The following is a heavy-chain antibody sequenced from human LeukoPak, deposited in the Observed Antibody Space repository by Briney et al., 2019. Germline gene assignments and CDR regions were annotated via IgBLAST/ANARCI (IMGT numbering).Heavy chain of an antibody. Sequence: PGGSLRLSCAASGFTFSSYSMNWVRQAPGKGLEWVSSISSSSYIYYADSVKGRFTISRDNAKNSLYLQMNSLRAEDTAVYYCARDIVVVVAATNYYYYGMDVWGQGTTVTVSS. CDR1: GFTFSSYS. CDR3: ARDIVVVVAATNYYYYGMDV. J-gene: IGHJ6*02. CDR2: ISSSSYI. V-gene: IGHV3-21*01. D-gene: IGHD2-15*01.